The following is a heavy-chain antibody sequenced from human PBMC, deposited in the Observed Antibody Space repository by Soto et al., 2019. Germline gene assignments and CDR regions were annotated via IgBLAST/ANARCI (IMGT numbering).Heavy chain of an antibody. V-gene: IGHV3-21*01. CDR2: ISSSSSYI. CDR1: GFTFSSYS. J-gene: IGHJ4*02. D-gene: IGHD3-10*01. CDR3: ARDLIPYGSGNLQI. Sequence: GGSLRLSCAASGFTFSSYSMNWVRQAPGKGLEWVSSISSSSSYIYYADSVKGRFTISRDNAKNSLYLQMNSLRAEDTAVYYCARDLIPYGSGNLQIWGQGTLVTVSS.